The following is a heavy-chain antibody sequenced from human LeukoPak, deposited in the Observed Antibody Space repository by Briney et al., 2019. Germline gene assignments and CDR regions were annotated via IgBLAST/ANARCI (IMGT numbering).Heavy chain of an antibody. CDR1: GFIFSSYS. V-gene: IGHV3-21*01. J-gene: IGHJ4*02. D-gene: IGHD6-13*01. Sequence: GGSLRLSCAASGFIFSSYSMNWVRQAPGKGLEWVSSISSSSSYIYYADSVKGRFTISRDNAKNSLYLQMNSLRAEDTAVYYCARAAPIAAAYGAFDYWGQGTLVTVSS. CDR2: ISSSSSYI. CDR3: ARAAPIAAAYGAFDY.